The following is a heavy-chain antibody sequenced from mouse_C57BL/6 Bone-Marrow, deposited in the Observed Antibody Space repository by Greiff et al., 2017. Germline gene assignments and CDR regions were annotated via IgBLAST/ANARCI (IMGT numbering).Heavy chain of an antibody. CDR1: GYSIPSDY. J-gene: IGHJ2*01. CDR3: ARRGEFITSFFDY. Sequence: EVQLQQSGPGLAKPSQTLSLTCSVTGYSIPSDYWNWIWKFPGNKLEYMGYISYSGSTYYNPSLKSRISITRDTSKNQYYLQLNSVTTEDTATYYCARRGEFITSFFDYWGQGTTLTVSS. D-gene: IGHD1-1*01. V-gene: IGHV3-8*01. CDR2: ISYSGST.